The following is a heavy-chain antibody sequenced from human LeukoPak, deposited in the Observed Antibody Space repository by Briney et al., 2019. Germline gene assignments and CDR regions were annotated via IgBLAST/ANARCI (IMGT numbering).Heavy chain of an antibody. D-gene: IGHD6-19*01. CDR3: ATGRYSSGWYAGGVLDY. CDR2: ISAYNGNT. V-gene: IGHV1-18*01. CDR1: GYTFTSYG. J-gene: IGHJ4*02. Sequence: ASVKVSCKASGYTFTSYGISWVRQAPGQGLEWMGWISAYNGNTNYAQKLQGRVTMTTDTSTSTAYMELRSLRSEDTAVYYCATGRYSSGWYAGGVLDYWGQGTLVTVSS.